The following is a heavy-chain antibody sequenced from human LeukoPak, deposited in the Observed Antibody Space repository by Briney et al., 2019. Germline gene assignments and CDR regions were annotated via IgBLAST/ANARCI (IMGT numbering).Heavy chain of an antibody. J-gene: IGHJ4*02. CDR2: ISSSSTI. V-gene: IGHV3-69-1*01. CDR1: GFTFSTYS. Sequence: GGSLRLSCAASGFTFSTYSMNWVRQAPGKGLEWVSSISSSSTIYYADSVKGRFTISRDNAKNSLYLQMNSLRAEDTAVYYCARDGSSSSWYGEPGFDYWGQGTLVTVSS. CDR3: ARDGSSSSWYGEPGFDY. D-gene: IGHD6-13*01.